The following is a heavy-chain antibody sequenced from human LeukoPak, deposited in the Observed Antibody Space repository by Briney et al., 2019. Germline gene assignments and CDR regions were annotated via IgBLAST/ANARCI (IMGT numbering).Heavy chain of an antibody. D-gene: IGHD3-16*01. Sequence: SVKVSCTASGGTFSSYAISWVRQAPGQGLEWMGGIIPIFGTANYAQKFQGRVTITADESTSTAYMELSSLRSEDTAVYYCARGDGDYVWGTSDERGAFDIWGQGTMVTVSS. CDR1: GGTFSSYA. J-gene: IGHJ3*02. CDR3: ARGDGDYVWGTSDERGAFDI. CDR2: IIPIFGTA. V-gene: IGHV1-69*13.